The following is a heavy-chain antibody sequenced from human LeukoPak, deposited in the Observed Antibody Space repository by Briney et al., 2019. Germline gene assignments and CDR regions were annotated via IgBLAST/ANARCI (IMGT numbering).Heavy chain of an antibody. Sequence: SETLSLTCTVSGGSVSSGSYYWSWIRQPPGKGLEWIGYIYYSGSTDYNPSLESRATISVDTSKNQFSLKLSSVTAADTAVYYCARGVTIFGGNWFDPWGQGTLVTVSS. CDR3: ARGVTIFGGNWFDP. D-gene: IGHD3-3*01. J-gene: IGHJ5*02. CDR1: GGSVSSGSYY. V-gene: IGHV4-61*01. CDR2: IYYSGST.